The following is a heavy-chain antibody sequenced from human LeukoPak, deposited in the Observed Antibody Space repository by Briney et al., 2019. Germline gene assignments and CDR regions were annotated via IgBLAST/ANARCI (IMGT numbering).Heavy chain of an antibody. V-gene: IGHV1-69*05. CDR1: GGTFRSYA. CDR3: ARDGGAGYSSGLEYY. D-gene: IGHD6-19*01. J-gene: IGHJ4*02. Sequence: SVKVSCKASGGTFRSYAISWVRQAPRQGLEWMGRIIPIFGTANYAQKFQGRVTITTDESTSTAYMELSSLRSEDTAVYYCARDGGAGYSSGLEYYWGQGTLVTVSS. CDR2: IIPIFGTA.